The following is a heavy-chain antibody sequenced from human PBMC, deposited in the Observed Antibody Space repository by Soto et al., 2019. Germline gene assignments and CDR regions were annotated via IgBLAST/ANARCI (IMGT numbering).Heavy chain of an antibody. J-gene: IGHJ4*02. CDR3: ARDRSRTSNIAVAGSFDY. CDR1: GFTFSSYA. D-gene: IGHD6-19*01. V-gene: IGHV3-30-3*01. Sequence: GGSLRLSCAASGFTFSSYAMHWVRQAPGKGLEWVAVISSDGSNKYYADSVKGRFTISRDNSKNTLYLQMNSLRAEDMAVYYCARDRSRTSNIAVAGSFDYWGQGTLVTVSS. CDR2: ISSDGSNK.